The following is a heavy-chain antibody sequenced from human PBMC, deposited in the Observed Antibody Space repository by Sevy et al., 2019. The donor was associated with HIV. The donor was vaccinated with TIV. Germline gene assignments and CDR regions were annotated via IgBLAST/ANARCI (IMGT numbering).Heavy chain of an antibody. CDR2: IIPIFGTA. J-gene: IGHJ5*02. CDR3: AREIVVVVAATHGGNWFDP. D-gene: IGHD2-15*01. Sequence: ASVKVSCKASGGTFSSYAISWVRQAPGQGLEWMGGIIPIFGTANYAQKFQGRVTITADESTSTAYMELSSLRSEDTAVYYCAREIVVVVAATHGGNWFDPWGQGTTVTVSS. V-gene: IGHV1-69*13. CDR1: GGTFSSYA.